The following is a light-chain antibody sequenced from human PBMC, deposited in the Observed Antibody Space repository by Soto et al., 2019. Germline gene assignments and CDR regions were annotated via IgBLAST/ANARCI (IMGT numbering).Light chain of an antibody. J-gene: IGKJ1*01. CDR3: RQYSSYSRT. Sequence: DIQMTQSPSTLSASVGDRVTITCRASQNIGTSLAWYQQTPGKAPKLLISDASTLESGVPSRFGGSGSGTEFTLTISSLQADDCATYYCRQYSSYSRTFGQGTKV. CDR2: DAS. CDR1: QNIGTS. V-gene: IGKV1-5*01.